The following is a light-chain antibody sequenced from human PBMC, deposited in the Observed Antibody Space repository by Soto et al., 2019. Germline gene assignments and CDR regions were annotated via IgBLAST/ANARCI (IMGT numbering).Light chain of an antibody. Sequence: EVVLTQSPATLSLSPGERATLSCRASQSVSSYLAWYQHKPGQAPRLLIYDASNRATGIPARFSGSGSGTDFTLTISSLEPEDFAVYYCQQRSNWQEFTFGPGTKVDIK. CDR2: DAS. CDR3: QQRSNWQEFT. CDR1: QSVSSY. J-gene: IGKJ3*01. V-gene: IGKV3-11*01.